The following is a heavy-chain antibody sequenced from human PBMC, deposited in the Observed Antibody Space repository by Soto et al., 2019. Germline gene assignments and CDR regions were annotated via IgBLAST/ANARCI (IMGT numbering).Heavy chain of an antibody. CDR3: ARDSGVVPAFDI. J-gene: IGHJ3*02. CDR1: GYTFTSYG. D-gene: IGHD2-15*01. V-gene: IGHV1-18*01. CDR2: ISAYNGNT. Sequence: ASVKVSCKASGYTFTSYGISWVRQAPGQGLEWMGWISAYNGNTNYAQKLQGRVTMTTDTSTSTAYMELRSLRSDDSSFFCCARDSGVVPAFDIWGQGTTVTFSS.